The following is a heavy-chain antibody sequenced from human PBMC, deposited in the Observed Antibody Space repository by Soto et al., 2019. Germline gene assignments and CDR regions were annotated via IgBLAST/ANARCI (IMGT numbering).Heavy chain of an antibody. CDR1: GFTFSSYA. Sequence: GGSLRLSCAASGFTFSSYAMSWVRQAPGKGLEWVSAISGSGGSTYYADSVKGRFTISRDNSKNTLYLQMNSLRAEDTAVYYCAKDNQYKWLRLRNWFDPWGQGTLVTVSS. CDR2: ISGSGGST. J-gene: IGHJ5*02. D-gene: IGHD5-12*01. V-gene: IGHV3-23*01. CDR3: AKDNQYKWLRLRNWFDP.